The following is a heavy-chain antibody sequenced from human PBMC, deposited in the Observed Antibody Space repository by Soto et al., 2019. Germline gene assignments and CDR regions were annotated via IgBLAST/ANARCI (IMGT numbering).Heavy chain of an antibody. CDR1: GFTFDNCG. Sequence: EVQLVESGGGLVQPGRSLRLSCAASGFTFDNCGMHWVRQAPGKGLEWVAGISWDSSTIGYADFVKGRFIISRDDAKNPLYLQMDSLRGEDTALYYCVQGRYPTMATPLDHWGQGTQVIGSS. J-gene: IGHJ4*02. CDR3: VQGRYPTMATPLDH. CDR2: ISWDSSTI. D-gene: IGHD2-15*01. V-gene: IGHV3-9*01.